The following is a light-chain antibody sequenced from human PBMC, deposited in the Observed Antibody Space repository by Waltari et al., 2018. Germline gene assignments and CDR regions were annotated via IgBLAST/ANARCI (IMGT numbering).Light chain of an antibody. V-gene: IGKV1-5*03. CDR1: QSISNW. CDR2: KAS. J-gene: IGKJ4*01. Sequence: DIQMPQSPSTLSASVGDRVTITCRASQSISNWLGWYQQKPGKAPKLLLYKASTLESGVPSRFSGSGSGTEFTLTISSLQPDDFATYYCQQYNSYSLLTFGGGTKVEIK. CDR3: QQYNSYSLLT.